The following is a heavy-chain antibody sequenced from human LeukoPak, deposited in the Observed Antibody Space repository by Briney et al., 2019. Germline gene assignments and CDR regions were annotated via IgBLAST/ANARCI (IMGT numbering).Heavy chain of an antibody. CDR1: GFTFDDYD. D-gene: IGHD1-26*01. J-gene: IGHJ4*02. CDR2: ISWDGDSA. Sequence: PGGSLRLSCAASGFTFDDYDMHWVRQVPGKGLEWVSLISWDGDSAYYADSVKGRFTISRDNSENSLYLQMNSLRAEDTAVYYCAREKSGSNAAFDYWGQGTLVTVSS. CDR3: AREKSGSNAAFDY. V-gene: IGHV3-43D*03.